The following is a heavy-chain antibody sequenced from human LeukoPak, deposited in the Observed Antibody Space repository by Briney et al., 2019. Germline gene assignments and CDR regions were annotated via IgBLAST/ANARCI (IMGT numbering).Heavy chain of an antibody. CDR1: GGSISSGGYY. J-gene: IGHJ6*02. V-gene: IGHV4-34*01. CDR2: INHSGGT. Sequence: SETLSLTCAVSGGSISSGGYYWSWIRQPPGKGLEWIGEINHSGGTNYNPSLKSRVTISVDTSKNQFSLKLSSVTAADTAVYYCARGRGAGEYSSSLYYYGMDVWGQGTTVTVSS. D-gene: IGHD6-13*01. CDR3: ARGRGAGEYSSSLYYYGMDV.